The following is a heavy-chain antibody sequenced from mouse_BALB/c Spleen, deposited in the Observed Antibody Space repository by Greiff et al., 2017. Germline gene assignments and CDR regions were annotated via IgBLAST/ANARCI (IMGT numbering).Heavy chain of an antibody. Sequence: EVQRVESGGGLVKLGGSLKLSCAASGFTFSSYYMSWVRQTPEKRLELVAAINSNGGSTYYPDTVKGRFTISRDNAKNTLYLQMSSLKSEDTALYYCARRAYYGNYGWFAYWGQGTLVTVSA. D-gene: IGHD2-10*01. CDR1: GFTFSSYY. V-gene: IGHV5-6-2*01. CDR2: INSNGGST. J-gene: IGHJ3*01. CDR3: ARRAYYGNYGWFAY.